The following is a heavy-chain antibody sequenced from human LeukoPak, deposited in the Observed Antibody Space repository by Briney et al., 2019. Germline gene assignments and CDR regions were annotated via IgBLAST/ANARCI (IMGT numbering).Heavy chain of an antibody. CDR1: GYTFTGYY. Sequence: ASVKVSCKASGYTFTGYYMHWVRQAPGQGLEWMGWINPNSGGANYAQKFQGRVTMTRDTSISTAYMELSRLRSDDTAVHYCARVWFGLNWFDPWGQGTLVTVSS. D-gene: IGHD3-10*01. CDR3: ARVWFGLNWFDP. V-gene: IGHV1-2*02. J-gene: IGHJ5*02. CDR2: INPNSGGA.